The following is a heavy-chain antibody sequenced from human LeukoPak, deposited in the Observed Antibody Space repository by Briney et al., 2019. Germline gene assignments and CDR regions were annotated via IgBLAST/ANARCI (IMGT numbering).Heavy chain of an antibody. CDR3: ARPRESSNAFDI. CDR1: GGSMSSYY. J-gene: IGHJ3*02. V-gene: IGHV4-59*12. D-gene: IGHD3-10*01. Sequence: SETLSLTCTVSGGSMSSYYWSWIRQPPGKGLEWIGEISHSGTTNYNPSLKSRVTISVDKSKNQFSLKLSSVTAADTAVYYCARPRESSNAFDIWGQGTMVTVSS. CDR2: ISHSGTT.